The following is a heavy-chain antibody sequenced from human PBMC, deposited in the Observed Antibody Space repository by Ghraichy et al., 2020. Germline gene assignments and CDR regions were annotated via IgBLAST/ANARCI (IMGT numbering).Heavy chain of an antibody. J-gene: IGHJ4*02. Sequence: GGSLRLSCAASGFTFSSYWMSWVRQAPGKGLEWVANIKQDGSEKYYVDSVKGRFTISRDNAKNSLYLQMNSLRAEDTAVYYCARTDEFGVVIHYFDYWGQGTLVTVSS. CDR2: IKQDGSEK. V-gene: IGHV3-7*01. D-gene: IGHD3-3*01. CDR3: ARTDEFGVVIHYFDY. CDR1: GFTFSSYW.